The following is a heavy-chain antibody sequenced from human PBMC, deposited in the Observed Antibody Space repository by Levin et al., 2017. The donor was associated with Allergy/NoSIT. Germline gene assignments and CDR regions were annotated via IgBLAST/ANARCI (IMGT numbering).Heavy chain of an antibody. V-gene: IGHV3-11*01. D-gene: IGHD6-13*01. CDR2: ISSVAGSTT. Sequence: GGSLRLSCAASGFTFSDYYMSWIRQAPGKGFEWVSYISSVAGSTTSYADSVKGRFTISRDNAKNSLSLQMNSLRAEDTAVYYCARVGDLAAAGTVDYWGQGTLVTVSS. CDR1: GFTFSDYY. CDR3: ARVGDLAAAGTVDY. J-gene: IGHJ4*02.